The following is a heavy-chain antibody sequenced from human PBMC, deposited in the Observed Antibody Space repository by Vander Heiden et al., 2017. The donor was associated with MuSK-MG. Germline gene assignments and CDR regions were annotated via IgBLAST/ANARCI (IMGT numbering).Heavy chain of an antibody. CDR2: IYYSGST. J-gene: IGHJ3*02. CDR1: GGSISSSSYY. CDR3: AVVVVTARRWFSGSGSHAFDI. Sequence: QLQLQESGPGLVKPSETLSLTCTVSGGSISSSSYYWGWIRQPPGKGLEWIGSIYYSGSTYYNPSLKSRVTISVDTSKNQFPLKLSSVTAADTAVNYCAVVVVTARRWFSGSGSHAFDIWGQGTMVTVSS. V-gene: IGHV4-39*01. D-gene: IGHD2-21*02.